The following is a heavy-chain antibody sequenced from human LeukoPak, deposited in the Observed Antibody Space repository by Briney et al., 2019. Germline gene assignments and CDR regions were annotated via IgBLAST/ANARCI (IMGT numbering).Heavy chain of an antibody. CDR2: INHSGST. V-gene: IGHV4-34*01. D-gene: IGHD6-19*01. J-gene: IGHJ6*03. Sequence: SETLSLTCTVSGGSISSYYWSWIRQPPGKGLEWIGEINHSGSTNYNPSLKSRVTISLDTSKNQFSLKLSSVTAADTAIYYCARGQFLSSGRRNYYMDVWGKGTTVTVSS. CDR3: ARGQFLSSGRRNYYMDV. CDR1: GGSISSYY.